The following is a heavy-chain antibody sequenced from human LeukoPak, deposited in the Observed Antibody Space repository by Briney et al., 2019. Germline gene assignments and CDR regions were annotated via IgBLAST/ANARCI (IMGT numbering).Heavy chain of an antibody. CDR2: ISGAGIST. Sequence: GGSLRLSCAGSGFTFNTCAMNWVRQAPGKGLEWVSAISGAGISTYYADSVKGRFTISRDNSKNTLFLQMNSLRAEDTAVYYCAKDVRGYCSSTSCPMDSWGQGALVTVSP. J-gene: IGHJ4*02. CDR3: AKDVRGYCSSTSCPMDS. D-gene: IGHD2-2*01. CDR1: GFTFNTCA. V-gene: IGHV3-23*01.